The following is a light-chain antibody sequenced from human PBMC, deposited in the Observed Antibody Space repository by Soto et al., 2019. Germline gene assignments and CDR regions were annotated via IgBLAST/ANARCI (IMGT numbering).Light chain of an antibody. Sequence: DIQMTQSPSTLSASVGDRVTITCRASQGIDSYLAWYQQKPGKAPKLLIYAASTLQSGVPSRFSGSGSGTDFTLTISSLEPEDFAVYYCQQRNNWPPLTFGQGTRLEIK. CDR1: QGIDSY. J-gene: IGKJ5*01. V-gene: IGKV1-9*01. CDR2: AAS. CDR3: QQRNNWPPLT.